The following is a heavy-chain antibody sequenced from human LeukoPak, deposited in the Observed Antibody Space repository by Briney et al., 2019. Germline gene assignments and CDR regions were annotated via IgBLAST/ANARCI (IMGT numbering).Heavy chain of an antibody. V-gene: IGHV3-30-3*01. D-gene: IGHD3-22*01. Sequence: GGSLRLSCAASGFTFSSYAMHWVRQAPGKGLEWAAVISYDGSNKYYADSVKGRFTISRDNSKNTLYLQMNSLRAEDTAVYYCAKEFVSYYYDSSGYPFDYWGQGTLVTVSS. CDR2: ISYDGSNK. CDR1: GFTFSSYA. CDR3: AKEFVSYYYDSSGYPFDY. J-gene: IGHJ4*02.